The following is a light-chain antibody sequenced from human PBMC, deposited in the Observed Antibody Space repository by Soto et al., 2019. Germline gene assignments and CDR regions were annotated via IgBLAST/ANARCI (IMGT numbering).Light chain of an antibody. Sequence: DIPMTQSPSSLSASVGDRVTITCRASQSISSYLNWYQQKPGKAPKLLIYAASSLQSGGPSRFSGSGSGTDFTLTISSLQPEDFATYYCQQSYSTPITFGQGTLLEIK. J-gene: IGKJ5*01. V-gene: IGKV1-39*01. CDR2: AAS. CDR1: QSISSY. CDR3: QQSYSTPIT.